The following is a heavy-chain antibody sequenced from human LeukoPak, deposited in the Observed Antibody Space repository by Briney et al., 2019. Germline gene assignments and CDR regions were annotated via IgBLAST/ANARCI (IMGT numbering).Heavy chain of an antibody. CDR2: ISSSSSYI. Sequence: GGSLRLSCAASGFTFSSYSMNWVRQAPGKGLEWVSSISSSSSYIYYADSVKGRFTISRDNAKNSLYLQMNSLRAEDTAVYYCASHSSSWYFWFDPWGQGTLVTVSS. V-gene: IGHV3-21*01. CDR3: ASHSSSWYFWFDP. CDR1: GFTFSSYS. J-gene: IGHJ5*02. D-gene: IGHD6-13*01.